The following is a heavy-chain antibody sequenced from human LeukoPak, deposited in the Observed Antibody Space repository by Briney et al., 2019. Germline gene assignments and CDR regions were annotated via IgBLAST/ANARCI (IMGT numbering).Heavy chain of an antibody. CDR1: GFTFSSYG. CDR2: ISGSGGST. CDR3: AKDKDYGSGSYLVGY. D-gene: IGHD3-10*01. J-gene: IGHJ4*02. V-gene: IGHV3-23*01. Sequence: GGSLTLSCAASGFTFSSYGMSWVRQAPGKGLEWVSAISGSGGSTYYADSVKGRFTISRDNSKNTLYLQMNSLRAEDTAVYYCAKDKDYGSGSYLVGYWGQGTLVTVSS.